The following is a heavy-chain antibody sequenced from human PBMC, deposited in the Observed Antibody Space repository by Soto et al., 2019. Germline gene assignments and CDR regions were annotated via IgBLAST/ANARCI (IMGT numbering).Heavy chain of an antibody. CDR1: GFTFISYA. CDR2: ISGSGDRT. V-gene: IGHV3-23*01. Sequence: PWGSLRLSCAASGFTFISYAIACFRHSAGKWLEWVSSISGSGDRTYYADSVKGRSTISRDNSKNTLSLQMNRLRAEDTALYYCARGPYTDSSEWFDPWGQGTLVTVSS. J-gene: IGHJ5*02. CDR3: ARGPYTDSSEWFDP. D-gene: IGHD2-2*02.